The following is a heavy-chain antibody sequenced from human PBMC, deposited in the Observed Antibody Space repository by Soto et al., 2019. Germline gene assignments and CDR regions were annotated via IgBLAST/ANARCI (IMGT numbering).Heavy chain of an antibody. CDR1: GFTFSNAW. J-gene: IGHJ4*02. CDR2: IKSKTDGGTT. Sequence: GWSLRLSCAASGFTFSNAWMNWVRLAPGKGLEWVGRIKSKTDGGTTDYAAPVKGRFTISRDDSKNTLYLQMNSLKTEDTAVYYCTTRVVQLEFDYWGRRTLVTVSA. D-gene: IGHD1-1*01. CDR3: TTRVVQLEFDY. V-gene: IGHV3-15*07.